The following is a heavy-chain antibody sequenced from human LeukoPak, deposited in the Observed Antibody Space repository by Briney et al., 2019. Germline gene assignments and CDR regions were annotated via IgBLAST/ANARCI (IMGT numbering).Heavy chain of an antibody. J-gene: IGHJ4*02. CDR3: ARVGSVETTGYYFDY. CDR1: GASISSGTYY. D-gene: IGHD4-17*01. Sequence: SETLSLTCAVSGASISSGTYYWSWIRQPAGKGLEWNGRVYIGGSVNYSHSLKSRVTISVETAKNQFSLTLNSVTAADTAVYYCARVGSVETTGYYFDYWGQGTLVTVSS. CDR2: VYIGGSV. V-gene: IGHV4-61*02.